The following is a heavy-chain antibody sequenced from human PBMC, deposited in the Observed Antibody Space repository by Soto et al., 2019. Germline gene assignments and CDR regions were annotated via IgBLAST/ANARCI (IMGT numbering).Heavy chain of an antibody. J-gene: IGHJ4*02. Sequence: GASVKVSCKASGYTFTSYYMHWVRQAPGQGLEWMGIINPSGGSTSYAQKFQGRVTMTRDTSTSTVYMELSSLRSEDTAVYYCARNMPRYDFWSGPPDYWGQGTLVTVSS. D-gene: IGHD3-3*01. CDR2: INPSGGST. V-gene: IGHV1-46*01. CDR3: ARNMPRYDFWSGPPDY. CDR1: GYTFTSYY.